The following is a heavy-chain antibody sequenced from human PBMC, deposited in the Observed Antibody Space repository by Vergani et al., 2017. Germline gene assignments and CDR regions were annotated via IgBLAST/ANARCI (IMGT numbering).Heavy chain of an antibody. Sequence: QVQLVQSGAEVKKPGASVKVSCKASGYTFTSYDINWVRQATGQGLEWMGWMNPNSGNTGYAQKFQGRVTMTRNTSISTAYMGLSSLRSEDTAVYYCARGADIVLMVYASDAFDIWGQGTMVTVSS. J-gene: IGHJ3*02. D-gene: IGHD2-8*01. CDR2: MNPNSGNT. CDR3: ARGADIVLMVYASDAFDI. V-gene: IGHV1-8*01. CDR1: GYTFTSYD.